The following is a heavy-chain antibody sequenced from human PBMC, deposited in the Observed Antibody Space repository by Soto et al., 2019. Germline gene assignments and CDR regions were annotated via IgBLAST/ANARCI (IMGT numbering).Heavy chain of an antibody. Sequence: SETLSLTCTVSGASINSGDYSWSWIRQSPGKGLGWIGYIYYSGSTFYNPSLKSRVAILLDTSKKQFSLKLSAVTAADTAVYCCVRAGVDNCIVPGCQGALVTVSS. CDR3: VRAGVDNCIVP. V-gene: IGHV4-30-4*01. J-gene: IGHJ5*02. D-gene: IGHD3-3*01. CDR2: IYYSGST. CDR1: GASINSGDYS.